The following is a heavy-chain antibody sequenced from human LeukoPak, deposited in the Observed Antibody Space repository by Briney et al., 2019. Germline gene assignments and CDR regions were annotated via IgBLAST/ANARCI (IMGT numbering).Heavy chain of an antibody. V-gene: IGHV3-30*03. CDR3: ARELLDNYFDY. Sequence: PGGSLRLSCAASGFTFSSYRMHWVRQAPGKGLEWVAVISYDGSNKYYADSVKGRFTSSRDNSKNTLYLQMNSLRAEDTAVYYCARELLDNYFDYWGQGTLVTVSS. D-gene: IGHD2-21*02. CDR2: ISYDGSNK. CDR1: GFTFSSYR. J-gene: IGHJ4*02.